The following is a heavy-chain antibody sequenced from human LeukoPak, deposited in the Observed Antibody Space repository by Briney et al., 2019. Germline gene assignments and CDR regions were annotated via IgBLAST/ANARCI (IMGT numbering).Heavy chain of an antibody. CDR3: ARHPVDYVWGSYRPNWFDP. V-gene: IGHV4-39*01. D-gene: IGHD3-16*02. Sequence: SETLSLACTVSGGSISSSSYYWGWIRQPPGKGLEWIGSIYYSGSTYYNPSLKSRVTISVDTSKNQFSLKLSSVTAADTAVYYCARHPVDYVWGSYRPNWFDPWGQGTLVTVSS. CDR2: IYYSGST. CDR1: GGSISSSSYY. J-gene: IGHJ5*02.